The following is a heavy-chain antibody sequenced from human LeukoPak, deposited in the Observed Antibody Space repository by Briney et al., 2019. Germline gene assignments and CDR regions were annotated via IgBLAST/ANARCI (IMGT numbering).Heavy chain of an antibody. D-gene: IGHD3-10*01. J-gene: IGHJ4*02. CDR2: ISSNGGST. V-gene: IGHV3-64D*06. CDR3: VKGELLWFGELEVFDY. Sequence: GGSLRLSCSASGFTFSSYAMYWVRQAPGKGLEYVSAISSNGGSTYYADSVKGRFTISRDNSKNTLYLQMSSLRAEDTAVYYCVKGELLWFGELEVFDYWGQGTLVTVSS. CDR1: GFTFSSYA.